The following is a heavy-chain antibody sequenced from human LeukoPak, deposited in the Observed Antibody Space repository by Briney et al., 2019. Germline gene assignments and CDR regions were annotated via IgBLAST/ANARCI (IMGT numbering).Heavy chain of an antibody. V-gene: IGHV4-59*12. CDR1: GGSISRYY. J-gene: IGHJ4*02. CDR2: IYYSGST. D-gene: IGHD1-26*01. Sequence: SETLSLTCTVSGGSISRYYWSWIRQPPGKGLEWIGYIYYSGSTNYNPSLKSRVTISKDTSNNRFSLKLSSVTAADTAVYYCARARPEQWELPLYYFDYWGQGTLVTVSS. CDR3: ARARPEQWELPLYYFDY.